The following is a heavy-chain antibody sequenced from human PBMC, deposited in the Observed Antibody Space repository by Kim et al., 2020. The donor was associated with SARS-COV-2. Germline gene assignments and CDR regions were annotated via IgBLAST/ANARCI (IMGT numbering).Heavy chain of an antibody. J-gene: IGHJ4*02. CDR2: IKSKTDGGTT. CDR3: TTETGDILTGYHLEFKETGSFDY. D-gene: IGHD3-9*01. CDR1: GFTFSNAW. Sequence: GGSLRLSCAASGFTFSNAWMSWVRQAPGKGLEWVGRIKSKTDGGTTDYAAPVKGRFTISRDDSKNTLYLQMNSLKTEDTAVYYCTTETGDILTGYHLEFKETGSFDYWGQGTLVTVSS. V-gene: IGHV3-15*01.